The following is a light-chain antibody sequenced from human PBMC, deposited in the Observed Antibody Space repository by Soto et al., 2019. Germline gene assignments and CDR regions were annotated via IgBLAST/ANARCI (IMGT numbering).Light chain of an antibody. V-gene: IGKV3-15*01. CDR2: GAS. J-gene: IGKJ1*01. CDR3: QQYNNWLWT. Sequence: EIVMTQSPATLSVSPGERATLSCRASQNISSNFAWYQQKPGQAPRLLIDGASTRATGIPARFSGSGSGTEFTLTISSLQSEDFAVYYCQQYNNWLWTFGQGTKVEIK. CDR1: QNISSN.